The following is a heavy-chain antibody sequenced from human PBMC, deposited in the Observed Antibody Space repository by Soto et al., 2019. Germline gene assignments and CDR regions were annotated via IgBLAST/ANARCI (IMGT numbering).Heavy chain of an antibody. CDR3: ARVRRSSGYYYGY. CDR1: GGTFSSYA. D-gene: IGHD3-22*01. V-gene: IGHV1-69*05. CDR2: IIPIFGST. Sequence: SVKVSCKASGGTFSSYAISWLRQSPGQGLEWMGGIIPIFGSTSYAQKFQGRVTMTRDTSTSTVYMELSSLRSEDTAVYYCARVRRSSGYYYGYWGQGTPVTVSS. J-gene: IGHJ4*02.